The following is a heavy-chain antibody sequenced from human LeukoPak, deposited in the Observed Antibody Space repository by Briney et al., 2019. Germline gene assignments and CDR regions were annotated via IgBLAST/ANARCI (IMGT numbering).Heavy chain of an antibody. CDR2: ISGDGGST. CDR1: GFTFSTYA. J-gene: IGHJ4*02. Sequence: SGGSLRLSCAASGFTFSTYAMSWVRQAPGKGLEWVSAISGDGGSTYYADSVKGRFTISRDNSKNTLYLQMNSLRADDTAVFYCAKRRDGSGSYGLFDYWGQGTLVTVSS. CDR3: AKRRDGSGSYGLFDY. V-gene: IGHV3-23*01. D-gene: IGHD3-10*01.